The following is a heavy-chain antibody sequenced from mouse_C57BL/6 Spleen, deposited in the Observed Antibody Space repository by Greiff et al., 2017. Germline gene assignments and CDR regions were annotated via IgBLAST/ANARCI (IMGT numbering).Heavy chain of an antibody. CDR3: AREGYDYESYWYFDV. CDR2: INPSSGYT. V-gene: IGHV1-7*01. J-gene: IGHJ1*03. Sequence: QVQLKESGAELAKPGASVKLSCKASGYTFTSYWMHWVKQRPGQGLEWIGYINPSSGYTKYNQKFKNKATLTADKSSSTASMQLSSLTYEDSAVYYCAREGYDYESYWYFDVWGTGTTVTVSS. D-gene: IGHD2-4*01. CDR1: GYTFTSYW.